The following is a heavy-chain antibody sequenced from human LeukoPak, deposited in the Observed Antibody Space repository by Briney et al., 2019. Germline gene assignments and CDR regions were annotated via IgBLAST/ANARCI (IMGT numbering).Heavy chain of an antibody. CDR3: ARVRGTHYFDY. V-gene: IGHV4-39*07. J-gene: IGHJ4*02. D-gene: IGHD1-1*01. CDR1: GFTFSSYG. Sequence: GSLRLSCAASGFTFSSYGMSWVRQPPGKGLEWIGSIYYSGSTYYNPSLKSRVTISVDTSKNQFSLKLSSVTAADTAVYYCARVRGTHYFDYWGQGTLVTVSS. CDR2: IYYSGST.